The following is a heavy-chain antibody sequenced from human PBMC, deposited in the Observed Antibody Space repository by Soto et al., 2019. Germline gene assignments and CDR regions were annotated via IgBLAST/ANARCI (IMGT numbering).Heavy chain of an antibody. Sequence: GGSLRLSCAASGFTFSDYYMSWIRQAPGKGLEWVSYISSSGSTIYYADSVKGRFTISRDNAKNSLYLQMNSLRAEDTAVYYCAKDWGVPAANYYYYYYMDVWGKGTTVTVSS. D-gene: IGHD2-2*01. CDR3: AKDWGVPAANYYYYYYMDV. CDR1: GFTFSDYY. CDR2: ISSSGSTI. V-gene: IGHV3-11*01. J-gene: IGHJ6*03.